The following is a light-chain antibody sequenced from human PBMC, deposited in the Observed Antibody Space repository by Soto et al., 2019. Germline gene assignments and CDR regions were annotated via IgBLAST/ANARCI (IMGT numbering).Light chain of an antibody. J-gene: IGLJ1*01. V-gene: IGLV2-14*01. CDR3: SSYTSSVYV. Sequence: QSALTQPASVSGSPGQSITISCTGTSSDVGGYNYVPWYQQHPGKAPKLMIYDVSNRPSGVSNRFSGSKSGNTASLTISGLQAEDEADYYCSSYTSSVYVFGTGTKVTVL. CDR1: SSDVGGYNY. CDR2: DVS.